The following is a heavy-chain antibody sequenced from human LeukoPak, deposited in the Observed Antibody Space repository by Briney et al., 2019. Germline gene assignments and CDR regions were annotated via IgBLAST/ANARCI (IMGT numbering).Heavy chain of an antibody. CDR2: IYYTGSA. Sequence: PSETLSLTCTVSGGSISSYYWSWIRQPPGKGLEWIGYIYYTGSANYNPSLKSRVTISVDTSKNQFSLKLSSVTAADTAVYYCARGGSPRVDYYAMDVWGQGTTVTVSS. D-gene: IGHD3-3*01. J-gene: IGHJ6*02. CDR1: GGSISSYY. V-gene: IGHV4-59*01. CDR3: ARGGSPRVDYYAMDV.